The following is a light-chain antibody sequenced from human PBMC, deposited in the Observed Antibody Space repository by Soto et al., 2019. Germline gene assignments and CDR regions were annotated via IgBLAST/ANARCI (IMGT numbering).Light chain of an antibody. V-gene: IGLV2-14*01. Sequence: QSVLTQPASVSGSPGQSITISCTGTSSDVGDYNYVSWYQHHPGKAPKLIIYEVRNRPSGVPNRFSGDKSGNTASLTISGLQAEHEADYYCSSYRTGSAFYVFGSGTKVTVL. CDR3: SSYRTGSAFYV. CDR2: EVR. CDR1: SSDVGDYNY. J-gene: IGLJ1*01.